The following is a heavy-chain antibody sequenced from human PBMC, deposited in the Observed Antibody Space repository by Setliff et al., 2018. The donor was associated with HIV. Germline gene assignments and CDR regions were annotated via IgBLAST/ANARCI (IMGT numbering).Heavy chain of an antibody. CDR2: IVVDSGNT. V-gene: IGHV1-58*02. D-gene: IGHD3-22*01. CDR1: GFSFTRSA. CDR3: ARDKEKRSYNDSSGHYDWFDT. J-gene: IGHJ5*02. Sequence: ASVKVSCKASGFSFTRSAMQWVRQARGQRLEWIGWIVVDSGNTNYAQKFQERVTITRDMSTSTAYMELSSLRSEDTAVYYCARDKEKRSYNDSSGHYDWFDTWGQGTQVTVSS.